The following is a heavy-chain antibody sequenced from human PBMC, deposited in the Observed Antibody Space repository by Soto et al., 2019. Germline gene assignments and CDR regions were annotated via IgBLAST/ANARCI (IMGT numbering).Heavy chain of an antibody. CDR1: GGSISSGGYS. V-gene: IGHV4-30-2*01. J-gene: IGHJ4*02. D-gene: IGHD5-12*01. CDR3: AAGGGLPRDY. CDR2: IYHSGST. Sequence: SETLSLTCAVPGGSISSGGYSWSWIRQPPGKGLEWIGYIYHSGSTYYNPSLKSRVTISVDRSKNQFSLKLSSVTAADTAVYYCAAGGGLPRDYWGQGTLVTVSS.